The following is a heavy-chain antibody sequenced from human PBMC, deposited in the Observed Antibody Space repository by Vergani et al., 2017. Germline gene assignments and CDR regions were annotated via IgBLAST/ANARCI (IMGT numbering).Heavy chain of an antibody. Sequence: EVQLVESGGGLVQPGGSLRLSCAASGFTFSTYWMNWVRQTPGKGLEWVANIKRDGSEKYYLDSVKGRFTISRDNAKNSLYLQMNSLRAEDTAVYYCARDRGNVWCFDLWGRGTLVTVSS. D-gene: IGHD1-1*01. CDR3: ARDRGNVWCFDL. J-gene: IGHJ2*01. CDR1: GFTFSTYW. V-gene: IGHV3-7*03. CDR2: IKRDGSEK.